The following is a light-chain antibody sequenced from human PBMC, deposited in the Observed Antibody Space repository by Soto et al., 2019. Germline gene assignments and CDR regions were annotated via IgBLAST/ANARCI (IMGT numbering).Light chain of an antibody. Sequence: EIVMTQSPVTLSVSPGERATLSCRAGQSVSSNLAWYQQRPGQAPRLLISGASSRATGIPDRFSGSGSGTDFTLTISRLEPEDFALYYCQHYVERSPITFGQGTRLEI. J-gene: IGKJ5*01. CDR2: GAS. CDR1: QSVSSN. CDR3: QHYVERSPIT. V-gene: IGKV3-20*01.